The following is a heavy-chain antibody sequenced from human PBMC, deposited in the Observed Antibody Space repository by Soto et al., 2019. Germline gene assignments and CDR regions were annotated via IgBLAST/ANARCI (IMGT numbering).Heavy chain of an antibody. CDR3: AKDGDFGEDGPAEYFEH. CDR2: TTGSGANK. J-gene: IGHJ1*01. V-gene: IGHV3-23*01. D-gene: IGHD4-17*01. Sequence: EVNLLESGGGVVQPGESLRISCVGSGFTFKNYAMTWVRQAPGKGLEWVSGTTGSGANKHYADSVRGRFTISRDNSKKTLYLEMKSLRVEDTAVYHCAKDGDFGEDGPAEYFEHWGQGTLVTVSS. CDR1: GFTFKNYA.